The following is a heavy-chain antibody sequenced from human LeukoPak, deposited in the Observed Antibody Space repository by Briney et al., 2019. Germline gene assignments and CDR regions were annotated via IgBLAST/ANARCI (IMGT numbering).Heavy chain of an antibody. CDR2: ILYSGST. J-gene: IGHJ3*02. V-gene: IGHV4-39*01. CDR1: GGSISSSSYY. Sequence: SETLSLTCTVSGGSISSSSYYWGWIRQPPGKGLEWIGSILYSGSTYYNPSLKSRVTISVDTSKNQFSLKLSSVTAADTAVYYCARLAGLRGGTNWLRDIWGQGTMVTVSS. CDR3: ARLAGLRGGTNWLRDI. D-gene: IGHD1-1*01.